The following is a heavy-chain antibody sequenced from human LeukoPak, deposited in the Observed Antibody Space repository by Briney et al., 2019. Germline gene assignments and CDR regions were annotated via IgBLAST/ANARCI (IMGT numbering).Heavy chain of an antibody. CDR1: GFTFSSYG. J-gene: IGHJ4*02. CDR2: ISYDGSNK. Sequence: GGSLRLSCAASGFTFSSYGMHWVRQAPGKGLEWVAVISYDGSNKYYADSVKGRFTISRDNSKNTLYLHMNSLRAEDTAMYYCARDRAPPTSWYFDYWGQGTLVTVSS. CDR3: ARDRAPPTSWYFDY. V-gene: IGHV3-30*03. D-gene: IGHD2-2*01.